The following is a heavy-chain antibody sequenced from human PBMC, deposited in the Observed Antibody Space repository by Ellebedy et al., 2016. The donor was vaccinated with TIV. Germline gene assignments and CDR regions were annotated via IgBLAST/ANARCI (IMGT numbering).Heavy chain of an antibody. CDR3: ARAHY. CDR1: GCTFRSEW. CDR2: IKEDGSEK. Sequence: GESLKISCAASGCTFRSEWMSWVRQAPGKGLEWVANIKEDGSEKDYVDLVKGRFTIYRDNAKNSLYLQMNNLRVEDTAVYYCARAHYWGQGTLVTVSS. D-gene: IGHD3-10*01. J-gene: IGHJ4*02. V-gene: IGHV3-7*01.